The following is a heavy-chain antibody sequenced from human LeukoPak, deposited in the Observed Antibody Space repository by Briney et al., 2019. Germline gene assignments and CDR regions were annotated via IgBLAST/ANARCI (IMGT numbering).Heavy chain of an antibody. Sequence: SETLSLTCTVSGGSISSSSYYWGWIRQPPGKGLEWIGSIYYSGSTYYNPSLKGRVTISVDTSKNQFSLKLSSVTAADTAVYYCARLSVVATTTFDYWGQGTLVTVSS. J-gene: IGHJ4*02. CDR1: GGSISSSSYY. CDR2: IYYSGST. D-gene: IGHD5-12*01. CDR3: ARLSVVATTTFDY. V-gene: IGHV4-39*01.